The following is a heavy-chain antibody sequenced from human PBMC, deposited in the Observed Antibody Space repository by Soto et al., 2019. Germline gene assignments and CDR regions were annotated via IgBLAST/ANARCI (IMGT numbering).Heavy chain of an antibody. CDR3: ARGDAETATRFLDY. J-gene: IGHJ4*02. Sequence: ASVKVSCKASGYTFTGYYIYWVRQAPGQGLEWMGWTSPSSLATNYAQRFQGRVTMSRDRATSKVYMALSRLRSENTAVYYCARGDAETATRFLDYWGQGTVVTVSS. V-gene: IGHV1-2*02. CDR2: TSPSSLAT. CDR1: GYTFTGYY. D-gene: IGHD5-18*01.